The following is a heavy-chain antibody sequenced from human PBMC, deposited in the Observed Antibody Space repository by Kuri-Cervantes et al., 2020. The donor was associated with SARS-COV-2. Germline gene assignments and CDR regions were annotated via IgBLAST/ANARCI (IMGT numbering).Heavy chain of an antibody. CDR3: AKGLGYYYGMDV. D-gene: IGHD6-6*01. CDR2: ISYDGSNK. CDR1: GFTFSPYG. J-gene: IGHJ6*02. Sequence: GGSLRLSCAASGFTFSPYGMQWVRQAPGKGLEWVAVISYDGSNKYYADSVKGRFTISRDNSKNTLYLQMNSLRAEDTAVHYCAKGLGYYYGMDVWGQGTTVTVSS. V-gene: IGHV3-30*18.